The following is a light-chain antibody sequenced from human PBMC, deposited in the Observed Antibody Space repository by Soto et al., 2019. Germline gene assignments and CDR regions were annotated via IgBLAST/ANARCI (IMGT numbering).Light chain of an antibody. J-gene: IGKJ5*01. CDR2: DAS. V-gene: IGKV1-33*01. Sequence: EIQMTQSPSALSASVGDRVTITCQASQDISDVLNWYQQQPGKAPKVLIYDASKLQTGVPSRFSGRGSGKDFTFTISSLQPDDSGTYYCQQFYDLPIPFCQGTLPEV. CDR1: QDISDV. CDR3: QQFYDLPIP.